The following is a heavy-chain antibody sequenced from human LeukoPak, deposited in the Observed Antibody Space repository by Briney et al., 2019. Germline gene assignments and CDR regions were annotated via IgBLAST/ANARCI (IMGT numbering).Heavy chain of an antibody. CDR1: GYTFTGYY. Sequence: ASVKVSCKASGYTFTGYYMHWVRQAPGQGLEWMGWINPNSGGTNYAQKFQGRVTMTRDTSISTVYMELSRLRSDDTAVYYCARAPLGPITMVRGVIPYYYYYMDVWGKGTTVTISS. V-gene: IGHV1-2*02. J-gene: IGHJ6*03. CDR3: ARAPLGPITMVRGVIPYYYYYMDV. CDR2: INPNSGGT. D-gene: IGHD3-10*01.